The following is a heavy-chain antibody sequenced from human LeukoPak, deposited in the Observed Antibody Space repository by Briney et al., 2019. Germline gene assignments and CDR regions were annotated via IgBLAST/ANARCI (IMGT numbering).Heavy chain of an antibody. CDR2: IYHSGST. Sequence: PSETLSLTCAVSGGSISSSNWWSWVRQPPGKGLEWIGEIYHSGSTNYNPSLKSRVTISVDKSKNQFSLKLSSVTAADTAVYYCARASSGYSYGYEYYFDYWGQGTLVTVSS. J-gene: IGHJ4*02. CDR3: ARASSGYSYGYEYYFDY. D-gene: IGHD5-18*01. V-gene: IGHV4-4*02. CDR1: GGSISSSNW.